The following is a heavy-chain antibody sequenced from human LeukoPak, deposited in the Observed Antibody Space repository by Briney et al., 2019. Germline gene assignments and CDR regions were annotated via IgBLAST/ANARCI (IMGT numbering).Heavy chain of an antibody. CDR3: ARAFGSSWSSDPPQRDY. CDR2: INPNSGGT. Sequence: ASVKVSCKASGYTFTGYYMHWVRQAPGQGLEWMGWINPNSGGTNYAQTFQGRVTMTRDTSISTAYMELSRLRSDDTAVYYCARAFGSSWSSDPPQRDYWGQGTLVTVSS. D-gene: IGHD6-13*01. V-gene: IGHV1-2*02. CDR1: GYTFTGYY. J-gene: IGHJ4*02.